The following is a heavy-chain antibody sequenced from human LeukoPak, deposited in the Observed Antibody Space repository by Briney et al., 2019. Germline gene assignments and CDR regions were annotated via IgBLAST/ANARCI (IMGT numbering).Heavy chain of an antibody. CDR2: ISGSDGST. CDR3: AKVETSGGANCYALDY. CDR1: GFTFSSYA. D-gene: IGHD2-2*01. J-gene: IGHJ4*02. Sequence: GGTLRLSCAASGFTFSSYAMTWVRQAPDKGLEWVSAISGSDGSTYYADSVKGRFTISRDDSQNTLYLQMNSLSAEDTAVYYCAKVETSGGANCYALDYWGQGTLVTVSS. V-gene: IGHV3-23*01.